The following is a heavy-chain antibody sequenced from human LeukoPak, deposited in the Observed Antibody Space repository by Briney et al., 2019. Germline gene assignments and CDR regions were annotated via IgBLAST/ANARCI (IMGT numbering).Heavy chain of an antibody. Sequence: ASVKVSCKASGGTFISYAISWVRQAPGQGLEWMGGIIPIFGTANYAQKFQGRVTITADESTSTAYMELSSLRSEDTAVYYCARSPQPYSSSWYFDYWGQGTLVTVSS. D-gene: IGHD6-13*01. CDR3: ARSPQPYSSSWYFDY. V-gene: IGHV1-69*13. CDR2: IIPIFGTA. J-gene: IGHJ4*02. CDR1: GGTFISYA.